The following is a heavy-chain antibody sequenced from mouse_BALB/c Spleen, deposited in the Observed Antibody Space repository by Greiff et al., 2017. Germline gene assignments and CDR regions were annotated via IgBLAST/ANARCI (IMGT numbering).Heavy chain of an antibody. D-gene: IGHD1-2*01. J-gene: IGHJ2*01. V-gene: IGHV14-3*02. CDR1: GFNIKDTY. CDR2: IDPANGNT. CDR3: ASTAEGDYFDY. Sequence: VHVKQSGAELVKPGASVKLSCTASGFNIKDTYMHWVKQRPEQGLEWIGRIDPANGNTKYDPKFQGKATITADTSSNTAYLQLSSLTSEDTAVYYCASTAEGDYFDYWGQGTTLTVSS.